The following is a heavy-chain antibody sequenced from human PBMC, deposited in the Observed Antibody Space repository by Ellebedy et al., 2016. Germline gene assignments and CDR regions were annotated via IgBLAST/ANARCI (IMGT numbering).Heavy chain of an antibody. V-gene: IGHV4-30-4*01. CDR2: FYYSGGT. D-gene: IGHD3-22*01. J-gene: IGHJ4*02. CDR3: ARELVYYYNSSGYYFDC. CDR1: GGSISSGDFY. Sequence: SETLSLTCTVSGGSISSGDFYWSWIRQSPGKGLEWIGNFYYSGGTFYNPSLRGRVTVSVDTSKNQFSLKLRSVTAADTAVYYCARELVYYYNSSGYYFDCWGQGMLVTVSS.